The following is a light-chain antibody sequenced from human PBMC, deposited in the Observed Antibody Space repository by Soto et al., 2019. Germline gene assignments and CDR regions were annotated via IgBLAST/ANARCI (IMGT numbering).Light chain of an antibody. J-gene: IGKJ4*01. CDR3: QHYNEYPLT. CDR2: KAS. CDR1: QSISTN. V-gene: IGKV1-5*03. Sequence: DIEMTQSPFTLSASVGDRVTITCRASQSISTNLAWYQQKPGKTPNLLIYKASTLQSGVPSRFSGSGFGTEFTLTVNSLQPDDFANYFCQHYNEYPLTFGGGTKVEIK.